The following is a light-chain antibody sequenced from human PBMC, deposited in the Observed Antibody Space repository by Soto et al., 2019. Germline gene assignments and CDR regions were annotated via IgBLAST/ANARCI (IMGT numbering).Light chain of an antibody. Sequence: EIVLTQSPATRSLFPGERATFSGRAGQGFSSGYLAWFQQKPGQAPRLLIYGASSRATGIPDRFSGSGSGTDFTLTISRLEPEDFAVYYCQQYGSSPPWTFGQGTKVEIK. CDR3: QQYGSSPPWT. J-gene: IGKJ1*01. CDR2: GAS. V-gene: IGKV3-20*01. CDR1: QGFSSGY.